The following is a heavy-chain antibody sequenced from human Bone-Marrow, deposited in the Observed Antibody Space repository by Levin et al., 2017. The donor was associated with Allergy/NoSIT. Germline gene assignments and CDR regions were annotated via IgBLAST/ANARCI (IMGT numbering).Heavy chain of an antibody. CDR1: GFSFGTYA. CDR3: ARESFFGELLEVVDY. D-gene: IGHD3-10*01. J-gene: IGHJ4*02. V-gene: IGHV3-30-3*01. CDR2: ISYHGNNK. Sequence: GESLKISCAASGFSFGTYAMHWVRQAPGKGLEWVAVISYHGNNKYYADSVQGRFTISRDNSENTLYLQMDSLRPEDTAVYYCARESFFGELLEVVDYWGQGTLVAVSS.